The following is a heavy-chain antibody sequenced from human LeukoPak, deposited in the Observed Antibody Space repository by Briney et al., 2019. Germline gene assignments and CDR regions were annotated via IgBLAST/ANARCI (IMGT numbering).Heavy chain of an antibody. CDR3: AKGGYSGSSHFDY. V-gene: IGHV3-30*18. CDR2: ISYDGSNK. CDR1: GFTFSSYW. Sequence: GGSLRLSCAASGFTFSSYWMHWVRQAPGKGLEWVAVISYDGSNKYYADSVKGRFTISRDNSKNTLYLQMNSLRAEDTAVYYCAKGGYSGSSHFDYWGQGTLVTVSS. J-gene: IGHJ4*02. D-gene: IGHD5-12*01.